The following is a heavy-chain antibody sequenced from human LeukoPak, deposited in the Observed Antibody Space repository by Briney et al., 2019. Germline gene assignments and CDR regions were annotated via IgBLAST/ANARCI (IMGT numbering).Heavy chain of an antibody. V-gene: IGHV3-15*01. CDR2: IKSKTDGGTT. D-gene: IGHD2-8*01. CDR3: TTDRAVLMVYAAVSDY. CDR1: GFTFSNAW. J-gene: IGHJ4*02. Sequence: PGGSLRLSCAASGFTFSNAWMSWVRQAPGKGLEWVGRIKSKTDGGTTDYAAPVKGRFTISRDDSKNTLYLQMNSLKTKDTAVYYCTTDRAVLMVYAAVSDYWGQGTLVTVSS.